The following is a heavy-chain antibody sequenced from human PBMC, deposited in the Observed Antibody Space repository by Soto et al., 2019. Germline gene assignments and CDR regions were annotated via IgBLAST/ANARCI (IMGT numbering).Heavy chain of an antibody. CDR3: AKDGQYCSGGSCYYPHYFDY. Sequence: PGGSLRLSCAASGFTLSSYAMSWVRQAPGKGLEWVSAISGSGGSTYYADSVKGRFTISRDNSKNTLYLQMNSLRAEDTAVYYCAKDGQYCSGGSCYYPHYFDYWGQGTLVTVSS. CDR2: ISGSGGST. D-gene: IGHD2-15*01. CDR1: GFTLSSYA. J-gene: IGHJ4*02. V-gene: IGHV3-23*01.